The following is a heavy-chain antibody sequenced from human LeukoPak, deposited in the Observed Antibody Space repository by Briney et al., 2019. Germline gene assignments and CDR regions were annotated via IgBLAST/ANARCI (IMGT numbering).Heavy chain of an antibody. CDR3: ARGRGDYVDHLYNWFDP. Sequence: ASVKVSCKASGYTFTSYGISWVRQAPGQGLEWMGWISAYNGNTNYAQKLQGRVTMTTDTSTSTVYMELSSLRSEDTAVYYCARGRGDYVDHLYNWFDPWGQGTLVTVSS. CDR2: ISAYNGNT. CDR1: GYTFTSYG. V-gene: IGHV1-18*01. J-gene: IGHJ5*02. D-gene: IGHD4-17*01.